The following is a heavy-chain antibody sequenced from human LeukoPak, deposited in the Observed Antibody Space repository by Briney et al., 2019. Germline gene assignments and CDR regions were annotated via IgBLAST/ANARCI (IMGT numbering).Heavy chain of an antibody. CDR1: GYTFTSYY. J-gene: IGHJ4*02. CDR2: INPSGGST. V-gene: IGHV1-46*01. CDR3: ARSARSEIDY. Sequence: GASVKVSCKASGYTFTSYYMHWVRQAPGQGLEWMGIINPSGGSTSYAQKFQGRVTMTRDTSTSTAYMELRSLRSDDTAVYYCARSARSEIDYWGQGTLVTVSS. D-gene: IGHD1-14*01.